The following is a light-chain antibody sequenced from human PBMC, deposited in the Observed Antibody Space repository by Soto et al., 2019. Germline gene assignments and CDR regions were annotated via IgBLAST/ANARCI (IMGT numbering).Light chain of an antibody. CDR3: QADDNSLRGSGV. V-gene: IGLV1-40*01. J-gene: IGLJ3*02. Sequence: QSVLTQPPSVSGAPGQRVTISCTGSTSHLGAGYEVPWYQQLPGTAPKRLVSGHNIRPSGVPDRFSGVKSGASASLVITGRQAEDEADDYCQADDNSLRGSGVFGGGTQLTVL. CDR1: TSHLGAGYE. CDR2: GHN.